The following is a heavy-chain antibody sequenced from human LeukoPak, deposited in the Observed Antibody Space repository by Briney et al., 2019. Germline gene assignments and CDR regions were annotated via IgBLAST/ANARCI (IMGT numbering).Heavy chain of an antibody. CDR2: INQHGRET. CDR3: ARVRGAPYYFDY. CDR1: SFTFSNDW. V-gene: IGHV3-7*04. J-gene: IGHJ4*02. D-gene: IGHD3-10*01. Sequence: PGRSLTLSCAAASFTFSNDWMSWVRQAPGKGLEWVANINQHGRETYYVESVKGRFTIYRDNAKNSLYLQMNSLRAEDTAVYYCARVRGAPYYFDYWGQGTLVTVSS.